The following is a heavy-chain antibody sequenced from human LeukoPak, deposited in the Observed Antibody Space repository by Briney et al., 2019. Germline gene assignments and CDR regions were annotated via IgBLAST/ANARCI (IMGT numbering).Heavy chain of an antibody. CDR1: GYTFTGYY. CDR3: ARGTSGSYYNWFDP. J-gene: IGHJ5*02. CDR2: INPNSGGT. D-gene: IGHD3-10*01. V-gene: IGHV1-2*04. Sequence: ASVKVSCKASGYTFTGYYMHWVRQAPGQGLEWMGWINPNSGGTNYAQKFQGWVTMPRDTSISTAYMELSRLRSDDTAVYYCARGTSGSYYNWFDPWGQGTLVTVSS.